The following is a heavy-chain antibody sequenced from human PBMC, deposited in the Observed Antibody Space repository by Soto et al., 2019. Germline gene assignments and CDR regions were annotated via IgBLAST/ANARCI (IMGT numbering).Heavy chain of an antibody. CDR2: ISNDGNNK. D-gene: IGHD6-13*01. V-gene: IGHV3-30*04. CDR1: GFTFSSYN. Sequence: PWGSLRLSCAASGFTFSSYNMHWVRQAPGKGLEWVAFISNDGNNKYFSDFVKGRFTLSRDNSMNTLYLQMNSLTVEDTAVYYCAKDKGITAEKYYFDYWGQGILVTVSS. CDR3: AKDKGITAEKYYFDY. J-gene: IGHJ4*02.